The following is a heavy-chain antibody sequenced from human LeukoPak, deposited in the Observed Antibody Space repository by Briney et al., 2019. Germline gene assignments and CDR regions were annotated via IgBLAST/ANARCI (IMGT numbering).Heavy chain of an antibody. Sequence: SETLSLTRAVYGGSFSGYYWSWIRQPPGKGLEWIGEINHSGSTNYNPSLKSRVTISVDTSKNQFSLKLSSVAAADTAVYYCARGLDMVIAVAGTWGQGTLVTVSS. V-gene: IGHV4-34*01. CDR3: ARGLDMVIAVAGT. CDR1: GGSFSGYY. D-gene: IGHD6-19*01. J-gene: IGHJ4*02. CDR2: INHSGST.